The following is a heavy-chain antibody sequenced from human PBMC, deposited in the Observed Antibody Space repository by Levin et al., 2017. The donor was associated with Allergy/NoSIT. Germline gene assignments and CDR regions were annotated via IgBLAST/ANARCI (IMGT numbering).Heavy chain of an antibody. CDR3: ARLRPYDYDYWRGYYWTSLFDY. Sequence: GESLKISCKVSGYNFYTFWIGWVRQKPGKGLEWMGIIYPSDSDSRYNPSFQGHVTFSVDKATRTAYLRWNSLTTSDSAMYFCARLRPYDYDYWRGYYWTSLFDYWGQGTQVTVSS. D-gene: IGHD3-3*01. V-gene: IGHV5-51*01. J-gene: IGHJ4*02. CDR1: GYNFYTFW. CDR2: IYPSDSDS.